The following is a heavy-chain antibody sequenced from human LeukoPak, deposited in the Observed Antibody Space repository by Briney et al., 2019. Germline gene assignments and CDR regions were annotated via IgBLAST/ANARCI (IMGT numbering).Heavy chain of an antibody. CDR1: GYSFILYG. J-gene: IGHJ4*02. D-gene: IGHD4-11*01. Sequence: ASVKVSCKTSGYSFILYGISWVRQAPGQGPEWMGWISTSTGDTKYTQKFQGRVTLTTDTSTSTAYMELSSLRSDDTAAYYCARDDNYGIFVNVDYWGQGTLVTVSS. V-gene: IGHV1-18*01. CDR2: ISTSTGDT. CDR3: ARDDNYGIFVNVDY.